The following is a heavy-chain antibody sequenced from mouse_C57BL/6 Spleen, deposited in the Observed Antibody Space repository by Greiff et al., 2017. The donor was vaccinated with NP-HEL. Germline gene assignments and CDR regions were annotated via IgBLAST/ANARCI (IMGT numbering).Heavy chain of an antibody. Sequence: QVHVKQPGAELVMPGASVKLSCKASGYTFTSYWMHWVKQRPGQGLEWIGEIDPSDSYTNYNQKFKGKSTLTVDKSSSTAYMQLSSLTSEDSAVYYCARPYYYGSSYNFDYWGQGTTLTVSS. CDR2: IDPSDSYT. J-gene: IGHJ2*01. D-gene: IGHD1-1*01. CDR1: GYTFTSYW. V-gene: IGHV1-69*01. CDR3: ARPYYYGSSYNFDY.